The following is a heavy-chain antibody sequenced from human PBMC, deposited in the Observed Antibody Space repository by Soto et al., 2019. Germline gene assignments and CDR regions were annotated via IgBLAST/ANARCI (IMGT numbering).Heavy chain of an antibody. J-gene: IGHJ4*02. Sequence: EVQLVESGGGLVQPGGSLILSCAASGFTFSHYSMNWVRQAPGKGLEWVSYISSSSSTIYSADSGKGRFTISRDNAKNSLFLQMNSLRAEDTAVYYCAKDIDVGGQGTLVTVSS. D-gene: IGHD2-15*01. CDR2: ISSSSSTI. CDR1: GFTFSHYS. V-gene: IGHV3-48*01. CDR3: AKDIDV.